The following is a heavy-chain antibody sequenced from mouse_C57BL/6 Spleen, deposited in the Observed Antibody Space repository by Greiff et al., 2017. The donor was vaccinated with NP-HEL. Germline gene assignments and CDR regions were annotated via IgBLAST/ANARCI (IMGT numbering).Heavy chain of an antibody. CDR2: IDPGDGDT. D-gene: IGHD1-1*01. CDR1: GYAFSSSW. V-gene: IGHV1-82*01. J-gene: IGHJ2*01. Sequence: QVQLQQSGPELVKPGASVKISCKASGYAFSSSWMNWVKQRPGKGLEWIGRIDPGDGDTNYNGKFKGKATLTADKSSSTAYMQLSSLTSEDSAVYFCARGDDGKGYWGQGTPLTVSS. CDR3: ARGDDGKGY.